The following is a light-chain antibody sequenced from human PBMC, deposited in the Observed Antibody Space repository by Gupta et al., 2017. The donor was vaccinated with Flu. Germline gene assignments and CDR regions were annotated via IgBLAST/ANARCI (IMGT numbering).Light chain of an antibody. CDR1: SNDVGGYNR. V-gene: IGLV2-11*01. Sequence: QSAPTQPRPVSGSPAQSVTISCTGTSNDVGGYNRVSWYEQRPGKAPKLILYDVTERPSGVPDRFSGSKSGNTASLTISGLQADDEADYYCYSHASRVTWVFGTGTTVTVL. CDR3: YSHASRVTWV. CDR2: DVT. J-gene: IGLJ1*01.